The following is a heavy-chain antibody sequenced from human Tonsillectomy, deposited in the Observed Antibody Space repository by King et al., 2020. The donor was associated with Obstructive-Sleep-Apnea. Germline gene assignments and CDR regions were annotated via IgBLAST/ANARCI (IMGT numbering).Heavy chain of an antibody. Sequence: VQLVQSGAEVKKPGASVKVSCKASGYTFTSYGISWVRQAPGQGLEWMGWISAYNGNTNYAQKLQGRVTMTTDTSTSTAYMELRSLRSDDTAVYYCAREAYYDFWSGSLHGTKIPHYYYGMDVWGKGTTVTVSS. D-gene: IGHD3-3*01. CDR2: ISAYNGNT. CDR3: AREAYYDFWSGSLHGTKIPHYYYGMDV. V-gene: IGHV1-18*04. CDR1: GYTFTSYG. J-gene: IGHJ6*04.